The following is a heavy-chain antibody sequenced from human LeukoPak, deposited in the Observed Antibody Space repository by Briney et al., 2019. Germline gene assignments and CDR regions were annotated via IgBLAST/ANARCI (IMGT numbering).Heavy chain of an antibody. Sequence: GGSLRLSCAASGFTFSSYSMNWVRQAPGKGLEWVSYISSSSSTIYYADFVKGRFTISRDNAKNSLYLQMNSLRAEDTAVYYCARGVPLGAFDIWGQGTMVTVSS. CDR3: ARGVPLGAFDI. D-gene: IGHD3-3*01. CDR2: ISSSSSTI. J-gene: IGHJ3*02. V-gene: IGHV3-48*01. CDR1: GFTFSSYS.